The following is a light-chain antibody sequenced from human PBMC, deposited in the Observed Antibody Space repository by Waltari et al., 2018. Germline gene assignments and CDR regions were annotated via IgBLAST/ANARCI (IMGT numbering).Light chain of an antibody. CDR3: QQYIATPYT. J-gene: IGKJ2*01. CDR1: RSVLYTASMKNH. CDR2: WAS. Sequence: DIVMTQSPGSLAVSLGEGATIHFKASRSVLYTASMKNHLAWYQQKPGQPPKLLSDWASIRESGVPDRCSGSGSGTDFTLTITDLQAEDVAVYYCQQYIATPYTFGQGTKLQI. V-gene: IGKV4-1*01.